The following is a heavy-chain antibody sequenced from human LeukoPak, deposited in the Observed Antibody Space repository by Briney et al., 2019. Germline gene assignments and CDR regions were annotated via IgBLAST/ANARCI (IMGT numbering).Heavy chain of an antibody. J-gene: IGHJ6*03. CDR2: INTHGSST. V-gene: IGHV3-74*01. CDR1: GFAFSYYW. CDR3: LAGYYYYYMDV. Sequence: GGSLRLSCAASGFAFSYYWLHWVRRAPGKGLVWVARINTHGSSTNCADSVKGRFTISRDNAKNTLYLQMTSLSAEDTAVYYALAGYYYYYMDVWGKGTTVTVSS. D-gene: IGHD6-13*01.